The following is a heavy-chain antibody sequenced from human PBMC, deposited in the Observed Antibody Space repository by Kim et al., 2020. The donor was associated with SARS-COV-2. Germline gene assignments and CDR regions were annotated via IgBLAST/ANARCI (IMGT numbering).Heavy chain of an antibody. J-gene: IGHJ6*04. Sequence: SETLSLTCTVSGGSISSSSYYWGWIRQPPGKGLEWIGSIYYSGSTYYNPSLKSRVTISVDTSKNQFSLKLSSVTAAGTAVYYCARRGGGEFWSIQISNYYYYYGMDVWGKGTTVTVS. D-gene: IGHD3-16*01. CDR1: GGSISSSSYY. CDR3: ARRGGGEFWSIQISNYYYYYGMDV. CDR2: IYYSGST. V-gene: IGHV4-39*01.